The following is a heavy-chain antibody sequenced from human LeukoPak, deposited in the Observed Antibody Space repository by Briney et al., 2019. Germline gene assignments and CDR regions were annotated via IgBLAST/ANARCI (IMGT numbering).Heavy chain of an antibody. J-gene: IGHJ4*01. CDR2: ISGSGGST. CDR1: GFTFSSYA. CDR3: VKDRYSSGWYGYFDY. Sequence: GGSLRLSCAASGFTFSSYAMSWVRQAPGKGLEWVSGISGSGGSTYYADSVKGRFTISRDNSRNTLYLQMSSLRPEDTAVYYCVKDRYSSGWYGYFDYWGQGTLVTVSS. D-gene: IGHD6-19*01. V-gene: IGHV3-23*01.